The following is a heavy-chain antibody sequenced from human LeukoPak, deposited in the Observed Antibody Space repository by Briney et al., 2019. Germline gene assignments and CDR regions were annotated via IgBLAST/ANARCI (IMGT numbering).Heavy chain of an antibody. CDR1: GFTFSSYW. CDR2: INTDGSST. V-gene: IGHV3-74*01. Sequence: GGSLRLSCAASGFTFSSYWMHWVRQAPGKGLVWVSRINTDGSSTTYADSVKDRFTISRDNAKNTLYLQMNSLRAEDTAVYYCASESGSYLGAIDIWGQGTMVTVSS. J-gene: IGHJ3*02. CDR3: ASESGSYLGAIDI. D-gene: IGHD1-26*01.